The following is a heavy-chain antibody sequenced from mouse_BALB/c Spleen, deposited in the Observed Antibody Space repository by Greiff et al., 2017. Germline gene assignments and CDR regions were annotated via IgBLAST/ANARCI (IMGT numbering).Heavy chain of an antibody. J-gene: IGHJ3*01. CDR2: IYPYNGGT. CDR1: GYTFTDYN. Sequence: VQLKESGPELVKPGASVKISCKASGYTFTDYNMHWVKQSHGKSLEWIGYIYPYNGGTGYNQKFKSKATLTVDNSSSTAYMELRSLTSEDSAVYYCARSRAWFAYWGQGTLVTVSA. V-gene: IGHV1S29*02. CDR3: ARSRAWFAY.